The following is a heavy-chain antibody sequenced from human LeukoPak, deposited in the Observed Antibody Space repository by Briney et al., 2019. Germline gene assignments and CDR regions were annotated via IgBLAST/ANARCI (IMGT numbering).Heavy chain of an antibody. CDR3: AKEGGSITIFGVVGYFDY. J-gene: IGHJ4*02. CDR1: GFTFSSYA. V-gene: IGHV3-23*01. Sequence: GGSLRLSCAASGFTFSSYAMSWVRQAPGKGLEWVSAISGSGGSTYYADSVKGRFTISRDNSKNTLYLQMNSLRAEDTAVYYCAKEGGSITIFGVVGYFDYWGQGTLVTVSS. CDR2: ISGSGGST. D-gene: IGHD3-3*01.